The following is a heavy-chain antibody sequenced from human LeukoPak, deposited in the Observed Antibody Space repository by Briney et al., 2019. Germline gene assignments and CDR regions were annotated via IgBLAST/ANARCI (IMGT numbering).Heavy chain of an antibody. CDR1: GYTFTGYY. Sequence: GASVKVSCKASGYTFTGYYMHWVRQAPGQGLEWMGWINPNSGGTNYAQKFQGRVTMTRDTSISTAYMELSRLRSDDTAVYYCARDTNTRGYYYYMDAWGKGTTVTISS. CDR2: INPNSGGT. D-gene: IGHD5-24*01. V-gene: IGHV1-2*02. J-gene: IGHJ6*03. CDR3: ARDTNTRGYYYYMDA.